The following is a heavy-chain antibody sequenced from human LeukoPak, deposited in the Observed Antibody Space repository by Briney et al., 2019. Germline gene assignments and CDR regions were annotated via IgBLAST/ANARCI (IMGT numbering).Heavy chain of an antibody. CDR3: ARVPMVRGDPFDY. J-gene: IGHJ4*02. CDR2: ISSSGSTI. CDR1: GFTFSSYE. V-gene: IGHV3-48*03. D-gene: IGHD3-10*01. Sequence: GGSLRLSCAASGFTFSSYEMNWVRQAPGKGLEWVSDISSSGSTIYYADSVKGRFTISRDNAKNSLYLQMNSLRAEDTAVYYCARVPMVRGDPFDYWGQGTLVTVSS.